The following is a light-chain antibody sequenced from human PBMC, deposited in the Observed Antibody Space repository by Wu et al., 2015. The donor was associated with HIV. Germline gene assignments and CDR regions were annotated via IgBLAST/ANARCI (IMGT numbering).Light chain of an antibody. CDR1: QTIGSW. CDR2: KAS. V-gene: IGKV1-5*03. CDR3: QQYKSYPWT. J-gene: IGKJ1*01. Sequence: DIQMTQSPSTLSASVGDRVTITCRASQTIGSWLAWFQQKPGKAPKLLISKASSLQSGVPSRFSGGGSGTGFTLTISSLQPDDFATYYCQQYKSYPWTFGLGTKVEIK.